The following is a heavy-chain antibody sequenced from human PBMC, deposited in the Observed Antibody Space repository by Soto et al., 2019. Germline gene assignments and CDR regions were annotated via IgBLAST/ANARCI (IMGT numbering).Heavy chain of an antibody. J-gene: IGHJ4*01. V-gene: IGHV1-69*13. CDR1: GGTFSSYA. Sequence: SVKVSCKASGGTFSSYAISWVRQAPGQGLEWMGGIIPIFGTANYAQKFQGRVTITADESTSTAYMELSSLRSEDTAVYYCARAISWLWGERGYSGHAGGDYWGQ. CDR2: IIPIFGTA. CDR3: ARAISWLWGERGYSGHAGGDY. D-gene: IGHD5-12*01.